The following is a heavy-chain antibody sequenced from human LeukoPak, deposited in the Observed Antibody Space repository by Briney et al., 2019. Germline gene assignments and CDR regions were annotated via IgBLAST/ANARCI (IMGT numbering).Heavy chain of an antibody. CDR1: GFSLSTSGMR. D-gene: IGHD6-19*01. V-gene: IGHV2-70*04. CDR3: ARIHGYSSGWYDY. Sequence: SGPALVKPTQPLTLTCTFSGFSLSTSGMRVSWIRQPPGKALEWLALIDWDDDKFYITSLKTRLTISKDTSKNQVVLTMTNMDPVDTATYYCARIHGYSSGWYDYWGQGTLVTVSS. CDR2: IDWDDDK. J-gene: IGHJ4*02.